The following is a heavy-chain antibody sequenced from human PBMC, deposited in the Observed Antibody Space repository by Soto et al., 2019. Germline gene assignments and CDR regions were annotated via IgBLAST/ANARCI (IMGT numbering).Heavy chain of an antibody. CDR3: ARDHFLVHSTSSIDY. CDR2: ISGYNGNT. D-gene: IGHD6-6*01. CDR1: DYTFTSFG. Sequence: ASVKVSCKASDYTFTSFGISWLRQAPGQGLEWMGWISGYNGNTNYAQILQGRLTMTTDKSTTTAYMELRSLRSDDTAVYYCARDHFLVHSTSSIDYWGQGTLVTVSS. J-gene: IGHJ4*02. V-gene: IGHV1-18*01.